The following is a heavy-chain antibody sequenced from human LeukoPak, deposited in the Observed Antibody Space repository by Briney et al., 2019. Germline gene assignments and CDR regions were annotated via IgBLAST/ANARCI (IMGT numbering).Heavy chain of an antibody. Sequence: GGSLRLSCAASGSTFSSYAMHWVRQAPGKGLEWVAAISYDGSYKYYADPVKGRFIVSRDNSKSTLYLQMNSLRSEDTAVYFCARDRAALSTVAAIPDTFDIWGQGTMVTVSS. V-gene: IGHV3-30*01. CDR1: GSTFSSYA. J-gene: IGHJ3*02. CDR3: ARDRAALSTVAAIPDTFDI. D-gene: IGHD4-23*01. CDR2: ISYDGSYK.